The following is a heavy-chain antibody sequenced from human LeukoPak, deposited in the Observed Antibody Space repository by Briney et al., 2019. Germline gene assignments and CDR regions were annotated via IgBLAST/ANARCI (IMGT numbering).Heavy chain of an antibody. V-gene: IGHV1-8*01. CDR2: MNPNSGNT. Sequence: ASVKVSCKASGYTFTNYDINWVRQAAGQGLEWMGWMNPNSGNTGYAQKFQGRVTMTRNTSINTAYMELTSLTSEDTAVYYCTTRRWAQEMATIPYYFNYWGQGTLVTVSS. CDR3: TTRRWAQEMATIPYYFNY. J-gene: IGHJ4*02. D-gene: IGHD5-24*01. CDR1: GYTFTNYD.